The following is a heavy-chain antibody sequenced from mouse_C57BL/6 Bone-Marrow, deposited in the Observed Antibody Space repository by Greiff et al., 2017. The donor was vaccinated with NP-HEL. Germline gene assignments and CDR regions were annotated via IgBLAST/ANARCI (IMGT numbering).Heavy chain of an antibody. J-gene: IGHJ3*01. CDR1: GYAFSSSW. CDR3: ANSLSGFAY. D-gene: IGHD6-5*01. CDR2: IYPGDGDT. Sequence: QVQLQQPGPELVKPGASVKISCKASGYAFSSSWMNWVKQRPGKGLEWIGRIYPGDGDTNYNGKFKGKATLTADKSSSTAYMQLSSLTSEDSAVYFCANSLSGFAYWGQGTLVTVSA. V-gene: IGHV1-82*01.